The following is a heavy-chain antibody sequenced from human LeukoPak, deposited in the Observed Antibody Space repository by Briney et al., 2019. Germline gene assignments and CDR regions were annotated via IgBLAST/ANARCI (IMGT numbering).Heavy chain of an antibody. CDR1: GFTFITYS. CDR2: ISSSSSYI. V-gene: IGHV3-21*01. J-gene: IGHJ3*02. CDR3: ARDPQFGELFYAFDI. Sequence: GGSLRLSCAASGFTFITYSMNWVRQAPGKGLEWVSSISSSSSYISYAASVKGRFTISRDNAKNSLYLQMNSLRAEDTAVYYCARDPQFGELFYAFDIWGQGTMVTVSS. D-gene: IGHD3-10*01.